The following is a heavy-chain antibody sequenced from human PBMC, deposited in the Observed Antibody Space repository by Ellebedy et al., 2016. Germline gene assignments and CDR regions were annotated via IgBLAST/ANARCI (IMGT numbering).Heavy chain of an antibody. CDR2: ISSSSSTI. CDR3: ARAGEDYRLVYYYMDV. D-gene: IGHD6-19*01. CDR1: GFTFSSYS. V-gene: IGHV3-48*02. Sequence: GESLKISXAASGFTFSSYSMNWVRQAPGKGLEWVSYISSSSSTIYYADSVKGRFTISRDNAKNSLYLQMNSLRDEDTAVYYCARAGEDYRLVYYYMDVWGKGTTVTVSS. J-gene: IGHJ6*03.